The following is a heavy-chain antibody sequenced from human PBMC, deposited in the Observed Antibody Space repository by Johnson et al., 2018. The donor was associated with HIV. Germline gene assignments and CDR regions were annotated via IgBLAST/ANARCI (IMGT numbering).Heavy chain of an antibody. CDR1: GFIFSNYA. D-gene: IGHD4-23*01. J-gene: IGHJ3*02. CDR2: ISYDGSNK. V-gene: IGHV3-30*14. Sequence: QVQLVESGGGVVQPGRSLRLSCAASGFIFSNYAMHWGRQAPGKGLEWVAVISYDGSNKYYADSVQGRFTISRDNSKNTLYLQMESLRADDTALYYCARDKDYGGNHDAFDMWGQGTMVTVSS. CDR3: ARDKDYGGNHDAFDM.